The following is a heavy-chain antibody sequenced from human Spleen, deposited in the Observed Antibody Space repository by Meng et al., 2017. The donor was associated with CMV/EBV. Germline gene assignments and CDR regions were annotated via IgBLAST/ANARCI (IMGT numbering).Heavy chain of an antibody. J-gene: IGHJ4*02. D-gene: IGHD4/OR15-4a*01. CDR3: ARGLTGY. CDR2: INHSGST. CDR1: GGSFSGYY. Sequence: SETPALTCAVYGGSFSGYYWSWIRQPPGKGLEWIGEINHSGSTNYNPSLKSRVTISVDTSKNQFSLKLSSVTAADTAVYYCARGLTGYWGQGTLVTVSS. V-gene: IGHV4-34*01.